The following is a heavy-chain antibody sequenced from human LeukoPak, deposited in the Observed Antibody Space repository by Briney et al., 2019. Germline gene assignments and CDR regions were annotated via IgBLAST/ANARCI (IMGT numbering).Heavy chain of an antibody. CDR2: INTDGSST. CDR1: GFTFSSYW. CDR3: ARDRDYPRDQFDY. J-gene: IGHJ4*02. Sequence: GGSLRLSCAASGFTFSSYWMHWVRQAPGKGLVWVSRINTDGSSTSYADSVKGRFTISRDKSKNTVYLQMNSLRVEDTALYYCARDRDYPRDQFDYWGQGTLVTVSS. V-gene: IGHV3-74*01. D-gene: IGHD4-17*01.